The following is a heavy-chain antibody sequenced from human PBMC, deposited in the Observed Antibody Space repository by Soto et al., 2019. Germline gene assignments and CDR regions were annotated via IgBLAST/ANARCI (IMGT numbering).Heavy chain of an antibody. CDR1: GFSLNTKGVG. V-gene: IGHV2-5*02. Sequence: QITLRESGPTLVKPTQTLTLTCTLSGFSLNTKGVGVGWIRQPPGKALEWLALIYWDDDRRYSSSLKSRLTITKDTSKNQVVLTLTNMKPVDTATYCCAHRKFFHETLYYFYCMDVWGQGTKVTVSS. CDR2: IYWDDDR. CDR3: AHRKFFHETLYYFYCMDV. J-gene: IGHJ6*02.